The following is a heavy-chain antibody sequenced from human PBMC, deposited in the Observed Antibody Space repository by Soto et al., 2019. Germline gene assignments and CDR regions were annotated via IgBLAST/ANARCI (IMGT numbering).Heavy chain of an antibody. V-gene: IGHV3-48*02. J-gene: IGHJ3*02. CDR2: ISSSSSTI. D-gene: IGHD6-19*01. CDR1: GFTFSSYS. Sequence: GGSLRLSCAASGFTFSSYSMNWVRQAPGKGLEWVSYISSSSSTIYYADSVKGRFTISRDNAKNSLYLQMNSLRDEDTAVYYCARVGAVAGTVDACDIWGQGTMVTVSS. CDR3: ARVGAVAGTVDACDI.